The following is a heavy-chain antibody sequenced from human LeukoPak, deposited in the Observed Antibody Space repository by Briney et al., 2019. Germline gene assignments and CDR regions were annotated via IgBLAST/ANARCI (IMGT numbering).Heavy chain of an antibody. CDR3: ARGVVRGPDDGYFQH. CDR2: ISYDGRDK. Sequence: PGGSLRLSCAASGFIFSSYAMHWVRQAPGKGLEWVAVISYDGRDKKSADSVKGRFTISRDNSKNTLYMQMNSLRAEDTALYYCARGVVRGPDDGYFQHWGQGTLVTVSS. J-gene: IGHJ1*01. CDR1: GFIFSSYA. V-gene: IGHV3-30*04. D-gene: IGHD3-10*02.